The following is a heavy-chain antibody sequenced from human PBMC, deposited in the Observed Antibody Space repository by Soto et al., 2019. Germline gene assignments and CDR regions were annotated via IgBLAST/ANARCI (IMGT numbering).Heavy chain of an antibody. Sequence: ASVQVSCKASGYTFTSYDINWVRQATGQGLEWMGWINPISGGTNYAQKFQGWVTMTRDTSISTAYMELSSLRSEDTAVYYCAREGDWLDPWGQGTLVTVSS. J-gene: IGHJ5*02. V-gene: IGHV1-8*01. D-gene: IGHD3-16*01. CDR2: INPISGGT. CDR1: GYTFTSYD. CDR3: AREGDWLDP.